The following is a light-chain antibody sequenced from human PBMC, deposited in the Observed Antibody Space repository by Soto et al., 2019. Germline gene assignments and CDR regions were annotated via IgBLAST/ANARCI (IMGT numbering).Light chain of an antibody. CDR2: DAS. CDR1: QSITNR. V-gene: IGKV1-5*01. Sequence: DIQMTQSPSTLSASVGDRVTITCRASQSITNRLAWYQQKPGKAPRVVIYDASSLESGVPSRLSGSGFGTEFILTINSLQPDDFATYCCQHYGGMWAFGQGTKVEVK. CDR3: QHYGGMWA. J-gene: IGKJ1*01.